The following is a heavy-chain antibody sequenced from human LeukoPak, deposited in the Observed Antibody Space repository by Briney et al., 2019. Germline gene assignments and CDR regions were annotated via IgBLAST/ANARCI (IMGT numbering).Heavy chain of an antibody. CDR1: GGTFSSYA. J-gene: IGHJ4*02. V-gene: IGHV1-69*06. D-gene: IGHD3-22*01. Sequence: VASVKVSCKASGGTFSSYAISWVRQAPGQGLEWMGGIIPIFGTANYAQKFQGRVTITADKSTSTAYMELSSLRSEDTAVYYCARVWGYRDYYDSTAYYRFDHWGQGTPVTVSS. CDR2: IIPIFGTA. CDR3: ARVWGYRDYYDSTAYYRFDH.